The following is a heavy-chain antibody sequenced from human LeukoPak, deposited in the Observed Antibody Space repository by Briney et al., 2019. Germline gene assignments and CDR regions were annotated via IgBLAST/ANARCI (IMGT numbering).Heavy chain of an antibody. D-gene: IGHD1-26*01. V-gene: IGHV4-59*11. CDR3: ARAIVGATTRAFDI. J-gene: IGHJ3*02. CDR1: GGSISSHY. CDR2: IYYSGST. Sequence: ETLSLTCTVSGGSISSHYWSWIRQPPGKGLEWMGYIYYSGSTNYNPSLKSRVTISVDTSKNQFSLKLSSVTAADTAVYYCARAIVGATTRAFDIWGQGTMVTVSS.